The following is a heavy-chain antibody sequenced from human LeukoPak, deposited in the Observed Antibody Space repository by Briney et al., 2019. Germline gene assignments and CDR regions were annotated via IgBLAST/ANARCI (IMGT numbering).Heavy chain of an antibody. D-gene: IGHD6-6*01. Sequence: PSGTLSLTCTVSGGSISSYYWSWVRQPPGKGLEWIGYIYYTGSTKYNASLKSRITISVNTSKNQYSPKLSSVTAVDTAVYYWSASDERQLVVHWGQGILVTVSS. CDR3: SASDERQLVVH. J-gene: IGHJ4*02. CDR2: IYYTGST. CDR1: GGSISSYY. V-gene: IGHV4-59*08.